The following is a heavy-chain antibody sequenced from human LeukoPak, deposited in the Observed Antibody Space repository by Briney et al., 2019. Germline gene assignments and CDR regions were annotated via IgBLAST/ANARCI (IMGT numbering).Heavy chain of an antibody. D-gene: IGHD3-9*01. CDR3: ARGRGDIRGDAFDI. J-gene: IGHJ3*02. CDR1: GFTFSSYS. Sequence: GRSLRLSCAASGFTFSSYSMNWVRQAPGKGLEWVSSISSSSSYIYYADSVKGRFTISRDNAKNSLYLQMNSLRAVDTAVYYFARGRGDIRGDAFDIWGQGTMVTVSS. V-gene: IGHV3-21*01. CDR2: ISSSSSYI.